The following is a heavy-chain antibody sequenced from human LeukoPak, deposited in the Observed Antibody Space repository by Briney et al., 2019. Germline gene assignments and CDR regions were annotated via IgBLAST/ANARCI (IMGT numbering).Heavy chain of an antibody. V-gene: IGHV3-48*03. CDR1: GFTFSSYE. D-gene: IGHD3-22*01. Sequence: GGSLRLSCAASGFTFSSYEMNWVRQAPGKGLEWVSCISSNSGSTIYYADSVKGRFTISRDNAKNSLYLQMNSLRAEDTAVYYCARDGSDSSGYFDYWGQGTLVTVSS. CDR2: ISSNSGSTI. CDR3: ARDGSDSSGYFDY. J-gene: IGHJ4*02.